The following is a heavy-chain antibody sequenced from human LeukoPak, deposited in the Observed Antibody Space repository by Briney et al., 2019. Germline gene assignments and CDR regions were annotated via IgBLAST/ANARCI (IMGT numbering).Heavy chain of an antibody. CDR1: GGSISSSDYY. CDR3: ARGSVECSSASCSTIYYYSGMDV. D-gene: IGHD2-2*01. Sequence: SETLSLTYTVSGGSISSSDYYWGWIRQPPGKGLEWIGTIHYSGSTYYNPSLKSRVTMSVDTSKNQFSLKLSSVTAADTALYYCARGSVECSSASCSTIYYYSGMDVWGQGTTVTVSS. CDR2: IHYSGST. V-gene: IGHV4-39*01. J-gene: IGHJ6*02.